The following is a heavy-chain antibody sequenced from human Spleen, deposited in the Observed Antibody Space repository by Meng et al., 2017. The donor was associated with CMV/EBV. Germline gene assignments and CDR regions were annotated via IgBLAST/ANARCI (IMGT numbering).Heavy chain of an antibody. V-gene: IGHV1-69*02. CDR1: GGTFSSYT. D-gene: IGHD3-3*01. CDR2: IIPILGIA. Sequence: SVKVSCKASGGTFSSYTISWVRQAPGQGLEWMGRIIPILGIANYAQKFQGRVTITADTSTSTAYMELRNLRSDDTAVYYCARGDYDFHPWGQGTLVTVSS. J-gene: IGHJ5*02. CDR3: ARGDYDFHP.